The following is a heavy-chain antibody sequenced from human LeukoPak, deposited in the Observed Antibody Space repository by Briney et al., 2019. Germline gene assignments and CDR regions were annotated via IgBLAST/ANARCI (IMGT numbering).Heavy chain of an antibody. D-gene: IGHD1-26*01. CDR2: IYYSGST. V-gene: IGHV4-59*11. CDR1: GGSISSHY. J-gene: IGHJ4*02. CDR3: AREGGSYSLPDY. Sequence: SETLSLTCTVSGGSISSHYWSWIRQPPGKGLEWIGYIYYSGSTNYNPSLKSRVTVSVDTSKNQFSLNLSSVTAADTAVYYCAREGGSYSLPDYWGQGTLVTVSS.